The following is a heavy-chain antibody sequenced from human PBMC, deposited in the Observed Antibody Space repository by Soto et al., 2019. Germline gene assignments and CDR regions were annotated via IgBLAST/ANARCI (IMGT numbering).Heavy chain of an antibody. J-gene: IGHJ4*02. Sequence: PGGSLRLSCATSGFTFNIYWMHWVRQAPGKGLVWISRIKSDGSDTIYADSVKGRFTISRDNARNTLYLQMNSLRAEDTATYYCARDRNYHSDYLGQGTLVTVSS. CDR2: IKSDGSDT. CDR1: GFTFNIYW. V-gene: IGHV3-74*01. D-gene: IGHD1-7*01. CDR3: ARDRNYHSDY.